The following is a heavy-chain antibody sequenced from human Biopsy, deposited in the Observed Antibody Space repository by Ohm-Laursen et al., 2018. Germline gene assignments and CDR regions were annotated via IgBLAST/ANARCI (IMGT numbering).Heavy chain of an antibody. D-gene: IGHD4-11*01. CDR3: ARDSGILNYGNFKYYHYYGMDV. Sequence: SDTLSLTCTVSGDSVTKYYWSWIRQPPGKGLEWIAHIYYSVMTNYNPSLQSRVSISVDTSRNQVSLTLSSATAADTAVYYCARDSGILNYGNFKYYHYYGMDVWGQGTKVTVSS. CDR2: IYYSVMT. V-gene: IGHV4-59*02. CDR1: GDSVTKYY. J-gene: IGHJ6*02.